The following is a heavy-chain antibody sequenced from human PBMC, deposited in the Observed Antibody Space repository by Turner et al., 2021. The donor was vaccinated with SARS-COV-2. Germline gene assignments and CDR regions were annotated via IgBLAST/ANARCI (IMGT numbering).Heavy chain of an antibody. J-gene: IGHJ4*02. V-gene: IGHV3-23*01. D-gene: IGHD3-10*01. CDR1: GLTFNNFG. CDR3: AKDAGVEESFFDY. CDR2: ISGSGENT. Sequence: EVQLLESGGGLVPPGGSLRLSCTASGLTFNNFGMSWVRQAPGKGLEWVATISGSGENTHYAESVKGRFTISRDNSKNTLYLQMNSLRAEDTAIYYCAKDAGVEESFFDYWGQGTLVTVSS.